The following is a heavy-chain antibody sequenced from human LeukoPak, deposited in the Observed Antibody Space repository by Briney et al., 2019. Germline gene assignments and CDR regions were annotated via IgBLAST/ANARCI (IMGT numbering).Heavy chain of an antibody. D-gene: IGHD3-10*01. CDR2: IYTSGST. V-gene: IGHV4-4*07. J-gene: IGHJ4*02. Sequence: SETLSLTCTVSGGSISSYYWSWIRQPAGKGLEWIGRIYTSGSTNYNPSLKSRVTISVGKSKNQFSLKLSSVTAADTAVYYCAIGYGSGSFDYWGQGTLVTVSS. CDR1: GGSISSYY. CDR3: AIGYGSGSFDY.